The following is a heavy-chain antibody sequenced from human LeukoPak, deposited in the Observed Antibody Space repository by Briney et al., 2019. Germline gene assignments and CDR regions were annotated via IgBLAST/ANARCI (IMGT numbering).Heavy chain of an antibody. CDR1: GYTFTSYG. J-gene: IGHJ4*02. CDR3: ARDQEGFNY. CDR2: IYPRDGST. V-gene: IGHV1-46*01. Sequence: ASVNVSCKASGYTFTSYGISWVRQAPGQGLERMGMIYPRDGSTSYAQKFQGRVTVTRDTSTSTVHMELSGLRSEDTAVYYCARDQEGFNYWGQGTLVTVSS.